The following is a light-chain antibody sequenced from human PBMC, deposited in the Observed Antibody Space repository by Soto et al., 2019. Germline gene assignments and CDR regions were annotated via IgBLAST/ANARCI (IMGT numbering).Light chain of an antibody. CDR2: GAS. V-gene: IGKV3-20*01. CDR1: QTVSRN. J-gene: IGKJ1*01. Sequence: EVVMTNSAATLSVSQGERATLSCRASQTVSRNLAWYQQRPGQAPRLLIYGASSRATGIPDRFSGSGSGTDFTLTISRLEPEDFAVYYCQQYGSSPWTFGQGTKVDIK. CDR3: QQYGSSPWT.